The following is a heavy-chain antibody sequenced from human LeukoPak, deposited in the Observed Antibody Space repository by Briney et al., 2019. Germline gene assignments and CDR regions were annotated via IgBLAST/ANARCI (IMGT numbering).Heavy chain of an antibody. CDR2: IYTSGST. J-gene: IGHJ4*02. CDR1: GGSISSSSYY. D-gene: IGHD2-2*01. CDR3: AGGGPAAFFDY. Sequence: SETLSLTCTVSGGSISSSSYYWSWIRQPPGKGLEWIGRIYTSGSTNYNPSLKSRVTISVDTSKNQFSLKLSSVTAADTAVYYCAGGGPAAFFDYWGQGTLVTVSS. V-gene: IGHV4-61*02.